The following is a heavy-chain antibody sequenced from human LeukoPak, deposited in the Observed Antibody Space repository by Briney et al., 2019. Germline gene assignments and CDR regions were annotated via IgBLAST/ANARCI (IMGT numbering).Heavy chain of an antibody. CDR3: AKHIVAGISYYFEH. CDR1: GLAFSGYA. J-gene: IGHJ4*02. CDR2: ISGSGGSV. V-gene: IGHV3-23*01. D-gene: IGHD6-19*01. Sequence: GGSLRLSCAASGLAFSGYAMSWVRQAPGKGLEWVSGISGSGGSVYYADSVKGRCTISRDNSKNILYLRMKNLRVEHTAVYYCAKHIVAGISYYFEHWGQGIPVTVSS.